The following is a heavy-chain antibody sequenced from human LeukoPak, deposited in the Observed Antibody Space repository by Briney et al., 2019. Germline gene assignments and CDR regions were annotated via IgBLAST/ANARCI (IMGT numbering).Heavy chain of an antibody. V-gene: IGHV3-21*01. CDR1: GFTFSSYS. D-gene: IGHD2-2*01. Sequence: GGSLRLSCAASGFTFSSYSLNWVRQAPGKGLEWVSSISGTSLYIYYADSVKGRFIVSRDNAKNSLYLQMNSLRAEDTAVYYCTRSPPGYCSSTSCYYAYWGQGTLVTVSS. CDR3: TRSPPGYCSSTSCYYAY. CDR2: ISGTSLYI. J-gene: IGHJ4*02.